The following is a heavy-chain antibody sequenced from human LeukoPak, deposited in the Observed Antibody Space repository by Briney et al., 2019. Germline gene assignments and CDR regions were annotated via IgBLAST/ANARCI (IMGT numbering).Heavy chain of an antibody. CDR3: ARVNGIVGATSRPDYYFDY. CDR2: INHSGST. CDR1: GGSISSYY. Sequence: SETLSLTCTVSGGSISSYYWSWIHQPPGKGLEWIGEINHSGSTNYNPSLKSRVTISVDTSKNQFSLKLSSVTAADTAVYYCARVNGIVGATSRPDYYFDYWGQGTLVTVSS. J-gene: IGHJ4*02. D-gene: IGHD1-26*01. V-gene: IGHV4-34*01.